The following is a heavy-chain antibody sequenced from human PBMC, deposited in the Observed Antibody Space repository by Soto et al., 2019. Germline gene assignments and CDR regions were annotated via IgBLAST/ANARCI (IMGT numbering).Heavy chain of an antibody. CDR3: SRSQYSSSRIDY. CDR1: GDSISSSGYY. D-gene: IGHD6-13*01. CDR2: IDYSGST. Sequence: PSETLSLTCTVSGDSISSSGYYWGWIRQPPGKGLEWIGRIDYSGSTDFNPSLKSRVTISIDTSKNQFSLKLSSVTAADTAVYYCSRSQYSSSRIDYWGQGTLVTVSS. V-gene: IGHV4-39*01. J-gene: IGHJ4*02.